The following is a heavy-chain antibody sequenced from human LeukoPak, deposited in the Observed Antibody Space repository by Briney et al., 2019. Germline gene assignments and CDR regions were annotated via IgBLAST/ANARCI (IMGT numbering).Heavy chain of an antibody. CDR2: MSGSGGST. CDR1: GFTFNIYA. V-gene: IGHV3-23*01. D-gene: IGHD5-24*01. Sequence: GGSLRLSCAASGFTFNIYAISWVRQAPGKWLGWVSGMSGSGGSTYYADSVKGRFTISRDNSKNTLYLQMNSLGAEDRAAYYCAKAAPDDYRPNLYIDVWGKGTTVTVSS. CDR3: AKAAPDDYRPNLYIDV. J-gene: IGHJ6*03.